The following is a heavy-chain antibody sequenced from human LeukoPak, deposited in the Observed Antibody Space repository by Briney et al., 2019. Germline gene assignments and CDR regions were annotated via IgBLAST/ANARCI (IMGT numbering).Heavy chain of an antibody. CDR3: AREYGDYSSYFDL. CDR1: GFTFDDYG. V-gene: IGHV3-20*04. CDR2: ITWNGAST. J-gene: IGHJ2*01. Sequence: GGSLRLSCAASGFTFDDYGMSGVRQAPGKGLEWVTGITWNGASTGFADSVKGRFTISRDNAKNSLYLGMSSLRAEDTALYYCAREYGDYSSYFDLWGRGTLVTVSS. D-gene: IGHD4-17*01.